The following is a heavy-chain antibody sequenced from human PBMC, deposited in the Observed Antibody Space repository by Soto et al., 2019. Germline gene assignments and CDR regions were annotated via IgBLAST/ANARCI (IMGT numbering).Heavy chain of an antibody. CDR1: GFIFSNYW. CDR2: INGDGSET. J-gene: IGHJ5*02. Sequence: PGGSLRLSCAASGFIFSNYWMTWVRQAPGKGQEWVANINGDGSETFYVDSVKGRFTISRDNAKKSLYLQMNSLRADDTAVFYCARVTSSYVNSEYSVGLWWEGSWFGTWGQGTLFTVSS. CDR3: ARVTSSYVNSEYSVGLWWEGSWFGT. V-gene: IGHV3-7*01. D-gene: IGHD2-21*01.